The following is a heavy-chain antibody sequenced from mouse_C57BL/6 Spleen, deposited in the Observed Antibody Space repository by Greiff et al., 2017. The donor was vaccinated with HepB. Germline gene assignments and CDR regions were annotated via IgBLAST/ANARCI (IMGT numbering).Heavy chain of an antibody. Sequence: VQLMESGEGLVKPGGSLKLSCAASGFTFSSYAMSWVRQTPEKRLEWVAYISSGGDYIYYADTVKGRFTISRDNARNTLYLQMSSLKSEDTAMYYCTRGEIYYGNYVLFYYAMDYWGQGTSVTVSS. CDR3: TRGEIYYGNYVLFYYAMDY. J-gene: IGHJ4*01. D-gene: IGHD2-1*01. CDR2: ISSGGDYI. CDR1: GFTFSSYA. V-gene: IGHV5-9-1*02.